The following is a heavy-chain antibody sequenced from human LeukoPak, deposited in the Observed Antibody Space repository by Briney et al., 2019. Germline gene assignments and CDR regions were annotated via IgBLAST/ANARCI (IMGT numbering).Heavy chain of an antibody. J-gene: IGHJ4*02. CDR3: AKVNVVVVPAALDY. CDR1: GFTFSSYA. D-gene: IGHD2-2*01. Sequence: GGSLRLSCAASGFTFSSYAMHWVRQAPGKGLEWVAVISYDGSNKYYADSVKGRFTISRDNSKNTLYLQMNSLRAEDTAVYYCAKVNVVVVPAALDYWGQGTLVTVSS. V-gene: IGHV3-30-3*01. CDR2: ISYDGSNK.